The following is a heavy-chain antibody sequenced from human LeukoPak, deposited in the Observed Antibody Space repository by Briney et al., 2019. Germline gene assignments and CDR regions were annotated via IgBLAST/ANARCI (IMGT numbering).Heavy chain of an antibody. CDR2: ISGSGGST. CDR1: GFTFSSYA. Sequence: GGSLRLSCAASGFTFSSYAMSWVRQAPGKGLEWVSAISGSGGSTYYADSVKGRFTISRDNSKNTLYLQMNSLRAEDTVVYYCAKDQSSSWSIDAFDIWGQGTMVTVSS. J-gene: IGHJ3*02. CDR3: AKDQSSSWSIDAFDI. V-gene: IGHV3-23*01. D-gene: IGHD6-13*01.